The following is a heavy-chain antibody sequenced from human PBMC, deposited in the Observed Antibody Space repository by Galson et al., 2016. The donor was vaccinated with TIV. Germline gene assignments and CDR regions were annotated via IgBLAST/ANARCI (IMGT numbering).Heavy chain of an antibody. D-gene: IGHD3-16*02. V-gene: IGHV1-24*01. J-gene: IGHJ4*02. CDR2: FDPEVQKT. Sequence: SVKVSCKVSGYSLTEVVMHWVRQAPGKGLEWMGGFDPEVQKTIYAQKMQGRVTMTADTSTDTAYMELGSLRLEDTAVYYCATVAWFPGLSLDNWGQGTLVIVSS. CDR1: GYSLTEVV. CDR3: ATVAWFPGLSLDN.